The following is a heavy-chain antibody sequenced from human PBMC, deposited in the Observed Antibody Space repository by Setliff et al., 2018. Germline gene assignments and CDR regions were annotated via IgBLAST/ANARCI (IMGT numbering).Heavy chain of an antibody. CDR2: INPRAGTT. J-gene: IGHJ4*02. D-gene: IGHD2-2*01. V-gene: IGHV1-46*03. CDR3: ARGGSPECRTAGCRYGDYVY. Sequence: ASVKVSCKASGYTFTNYYINWVRQAPGQGLEWMGMINPRAGTTSYAQKLQGRVTMTRDTSTNTVYMELSSLRSEDTAVYYSARGGSPECRTAGCRYGDYVYWGQGTQVTVSS. CDR1: GYTFTNYY.